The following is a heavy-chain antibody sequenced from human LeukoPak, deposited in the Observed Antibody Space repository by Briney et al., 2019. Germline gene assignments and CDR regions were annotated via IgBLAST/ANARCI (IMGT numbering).Heavy chain of an antibody. J-gene: IGHJ5*02. V-gene: IGHV3-23*01. CDR1: GFTFSSFA. CDR2: ISGSGGST. Sequence: GGSLRLSCAASGFTFSSFAMTWVRQAPGKGLEWVSAISGSGGSTYYADSVKGRFTISRDNSKNTLYLQMNSLRAEDTAVYYCAKSFFGDSGPFSSWGQGTLVTVSS. D-gene: IGHD4-17*01. CDR3: AKSFFGDSGPFSS.